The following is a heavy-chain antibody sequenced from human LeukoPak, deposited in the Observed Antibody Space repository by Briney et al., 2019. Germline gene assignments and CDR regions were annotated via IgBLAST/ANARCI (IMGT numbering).Heavy chain of an antibody. CDR3: AKDLASYDSSLPYDY. Sequence: GGSLRLSCAASGFAFSSYAMSWVRQAPGKGLEWVSAISGSGGSTYYADSVKGRFTISRDNSKNTLYLQMNSLRAEDTAVYYWAKDLASYDSSLPYDYWGQGTLVAVSS. V-gene: IGHV3-23*01. D-gene: IGHD3-22*01. CDR1: GFAFSSYA. J-gene: IGHJ4*02. CDR2: ISGSGGST.